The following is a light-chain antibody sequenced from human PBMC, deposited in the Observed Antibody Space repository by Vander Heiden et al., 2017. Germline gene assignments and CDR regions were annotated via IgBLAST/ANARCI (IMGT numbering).Light chain of an antibody. CDR3: QQNNSTPCT. Sequence: IHTPSTSSASAGDRVTIACRASQSVSSYLTWYQQKPGKAPKLLIYAASSMQSGVPSRFSGSGSGTDFTLTISSLQSEDFAAYYCQQNNSTPCTFGQGTKVEIK. CDR1: QSVSSY. J-gene: IGKJ1*01. CDR2: AAS. V-gene: IGKV1-39*01.